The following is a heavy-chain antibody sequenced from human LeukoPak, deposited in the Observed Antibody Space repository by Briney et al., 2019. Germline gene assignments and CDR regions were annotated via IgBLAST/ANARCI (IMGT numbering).Heavy chain of an antibody. D-gene: IGHD3-22*01. CDR3: ARDPGTRGGVYDSSGYYVN. V-gene: IGHV4-4*07. CDR1: GGSTNNYY. Sequence: PSETLSLTCTVSGGSTNNYYWSWIRQPAGKGLEWIGRIYSSGSTKYNPSLKSRVTMSVDTYKNQFSLKLSSVTAADTAVYYCARDPGTRGGVYDSSGYYVNWGQGTLVTVSS. J-gene: IGHJ4*02. CDR2: IYSSGST.